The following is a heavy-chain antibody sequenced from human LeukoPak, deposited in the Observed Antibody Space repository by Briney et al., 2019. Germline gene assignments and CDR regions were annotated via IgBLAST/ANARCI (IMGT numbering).Heavy chain of an antibody. V-gene: IGHV3-66*01. Sequence: GGSLRLSCAASGFTVNTNDMSWVRQAPGKGLEWVSVIDSGGRTFYADSVKGRFTISRDNSKNTLDLQMNSLRVEDTAVYYCAKEEARWEWFDPWGQGTLVTVSS. D-gene: IGHD1-26*01. CDR2: IDSGGRT. J-gene: IGHJ5*02. CDR1: GFTVNTND. CDR3: AKEEARWEWFDP.